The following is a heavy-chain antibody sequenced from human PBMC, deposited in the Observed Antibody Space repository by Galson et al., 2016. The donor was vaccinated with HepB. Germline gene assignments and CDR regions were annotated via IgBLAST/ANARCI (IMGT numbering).Heavy chain of an antibody. V-gene: IGHV2-5*08. Sequence: PALVTPTQTLTLTCTFSGFLLSTSGMCVSWIRQPPGKALEWLALIYWDDDKRYSPSLESRLTITRGAAKNQVVLTMTNMDPVDTATYYCAHLYYIVTPVDYFDYWGQGTLVTVSS. CDR1: GFLLSTSGMC. CDR2: IYWDDDK. D-gene: IGHD5-12*01. CDR3: AHLYYIVTPVDYFDY. J-gene: IGHJ4*02.